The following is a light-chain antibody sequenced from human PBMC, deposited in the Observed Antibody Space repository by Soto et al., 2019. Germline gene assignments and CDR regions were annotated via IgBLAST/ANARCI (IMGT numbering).Light chain of an antibody. Sequence: QSALTQPASVSGSPAQAITISCTGSNSDIGHNDYVSWYQQHPGQAPKLVIYEVDHRPSGIPIRFSGFKSGNTASLLISGVRAEDEADYYCSSYTNMNTWVFGGGTRLTVL. J-gene: IGLJ3*02. CDR1: NSDIGHNDY. CDR2: EVD. V-gene: IGLV2-14*03. CDR3: SSYTNMNTWV.